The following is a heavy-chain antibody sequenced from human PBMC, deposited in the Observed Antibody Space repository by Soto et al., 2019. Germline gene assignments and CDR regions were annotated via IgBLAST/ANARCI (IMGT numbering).Heavy chain of an antibody. CDR1: GGSFSGYY. Sequence: SETLSLTCAVYGGSFSGYYWNWVRQPPGKGLEWIGEINHSGSTNYNPSLKSRVTISVDKSTGTVYMELTSLKSDDTAVYYCAREPNESFYFDYWGQGTQVTVSS. V-gene: IGHV4-34*01. CDR2: INHSGST. J-gene: IGHJ4*02. CDR3: AREPNESFYFDY.